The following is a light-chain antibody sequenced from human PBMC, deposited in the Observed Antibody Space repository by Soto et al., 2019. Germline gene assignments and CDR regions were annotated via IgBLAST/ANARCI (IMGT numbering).Light chain of an antibody. CDR1: QSVSNF. J-gene: IGKJ4*01. V-gene: IGKV3-15*01. CDR2: DAS. Sequence: EIVMTQSPATLSVSPGERATLSCRASQSVSNFLAWYQQKPGQAPRLLIYDASTRATGVPARFSGSRSGTEFTLTINSLQSEDFAVYYCQRYNNWPLTFGGGTKV. CDR3: QRYNNWPLT.